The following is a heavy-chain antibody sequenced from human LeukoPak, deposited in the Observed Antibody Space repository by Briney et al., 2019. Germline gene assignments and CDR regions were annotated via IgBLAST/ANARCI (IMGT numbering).Heavy chain of an antibody. Sequence: ASVKVSCKASGGTFSSYAISWVRQAPGQGLEWMGGIIPIFGTANYAQKFQGRVTITADESTSTAYMELSSLRSEDTAVYYCARNPNPYYYYYGMDVWGQGTTVTVSS. CDR1: GGTFSSYA. CDR2: IIPIFGTA. J-gene: IGHJ6*02. V-gene: IGHV1-69*13. CDR3: ARNPNPYYYYYGMDV. D-gene: IGHD1-14*01.